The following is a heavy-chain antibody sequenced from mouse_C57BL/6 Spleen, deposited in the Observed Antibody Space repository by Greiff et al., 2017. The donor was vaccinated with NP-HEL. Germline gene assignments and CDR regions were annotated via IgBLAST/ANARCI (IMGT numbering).Heavy chain of an antibody. Sequence: EVQLQQSGPELVKPGASVKISCKASGYTFTDYYMNWVKQSHGKSLEWIGDINPNNGGTSYNQKLKGKATLTVDKSSSTAYMEIRSLTSEDSAVYYCARGVGYYGSSRAWFAYWGQGTLVTVSA. CDR3: ARGVGYYGSSRAWFAY. D-gene: IGHD1-1*01. J-gene: IGHJ3*01. V-gene: IGHV1-26*01. CDR1: GYTFTDYY. CDR2: INPNNGGT.